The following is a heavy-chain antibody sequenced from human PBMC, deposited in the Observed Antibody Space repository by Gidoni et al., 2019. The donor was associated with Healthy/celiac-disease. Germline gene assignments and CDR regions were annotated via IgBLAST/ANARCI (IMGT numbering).Heavy chain of an antibody. CDR3: ARGLVPVVVV. Sequence: QVQLQQWGAGLLKPSETLSLTCAVYGGSFSGYYWSWIRQPPGKGLEWIGEINHSGSTNYNPSLKSRVTISVDTSKNQFSLKLSSVTAADTAVYYCARGLVPVVVVWGQGTLVTVSS. CDR1: GGSFSGYY. CDR2: INHSGST. J-gene: IGHJ4*02. D-gene: IGHD2-21*01. V-gene: IGHV4-34*01.